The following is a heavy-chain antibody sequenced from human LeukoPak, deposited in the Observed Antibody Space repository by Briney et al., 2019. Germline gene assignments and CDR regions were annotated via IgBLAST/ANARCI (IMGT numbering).Heavy chain of an antibody. J-gene: IGHJ4*02. V-gene: IGHV1-46*03. CDR3: ARDQRYATDY. D-gene: IGHD2-2*01. CDR2: VSSSGANT. Sequence: ASVKVSCKASGYMFTSYNMQWVRQAPGQGLEWMGMVSSSGANTKYAQKFRGRVTMTSDTSTSTVYMELSSLIPDDTAVYYCARDQRYATDYWGQGTLVTVYS. CDR1: GYMFTSYN.